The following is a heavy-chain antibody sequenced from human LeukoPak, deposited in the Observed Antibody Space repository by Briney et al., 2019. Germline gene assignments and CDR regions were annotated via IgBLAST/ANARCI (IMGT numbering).Heavy chain of an antibody. Sequence: ASVKVSCKASGYTFTSHDINWVRQATGQGLEWMGWMNPNSGNTGYAQKFQGRVTMTRNTSISTAYMELSSLRSEDTAVYYCARRRIVVGWFDPWGQGTLVTVSS. CDR3: ARRRIVVGWFDP. CDR2: MNPNSGNT. J-gene: IGHJ5*02. D-gene: IGHD3-22*01. CDR1: GYTFTSHD. V-gene: IGHV1-8*01.